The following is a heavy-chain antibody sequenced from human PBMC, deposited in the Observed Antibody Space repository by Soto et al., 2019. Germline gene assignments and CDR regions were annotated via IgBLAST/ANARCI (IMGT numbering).Heavy chain of an antibody. CDR2: IRSKANSYAT. CDR1: GFTFSGSA. CDR3: TTPTVTTTNYYYYGMDV. Sequence: LRLSCAASGFTFSGSAMHWVRQASGKGLEWVGRIRSKANSYATAYAASVKGRFTISRDDSKNTAYLQMNSLKTEDTAVYYCTTPTVTTTNYYYYGMDVWGQGTTVTVSS. V-gene: IGHV3-73*01. D-gene: IGHD4-4*01. J-gene: IGHJ6*02.